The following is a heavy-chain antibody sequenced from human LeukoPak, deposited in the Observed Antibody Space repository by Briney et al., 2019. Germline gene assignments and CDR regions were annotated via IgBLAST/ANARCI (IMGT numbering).Heavy chain of an antibody. CDR3: AREFSSGWYGDWLDP. CDR1: GFTFSSYS. V-gene: IGHV3-21*01. CDR2: ISSSSSYI. J-gene: IGHJ5*02. D-gene: IGHD6-19*01. Sequence: GGSLRLSCAASGFTFSSYSMNWVRQAPGKGLEWVSSISSSSSYIYYADSVKGRFTISRDNAKNSLYLQMNSLRAEDTAVYYCAREFSSGWYGDWLDPWGQGTLVTVSS.